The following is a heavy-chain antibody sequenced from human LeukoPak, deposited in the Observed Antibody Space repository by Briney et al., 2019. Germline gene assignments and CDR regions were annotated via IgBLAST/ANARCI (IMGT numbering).Heavy chain of an antibody. Sequence: GASVKVSCKASGYTXTGYYMHWVRQAPGQGLEWMGWINPNSGGTNYAQKFQGRVTMTRDTSISTAYMELSRLRSDDTAVYYCARDSMVRGVIIRVGYWGQGTLVTVSS. J-gene: IGHJ4*02. CDR1: GYTXTGYY. D-gene: IGHD3-10*01. CDR2: INPNSGGT. V-gene: IGHV1-2*02. CDR3: ARDSMVRGVIIRVGY.